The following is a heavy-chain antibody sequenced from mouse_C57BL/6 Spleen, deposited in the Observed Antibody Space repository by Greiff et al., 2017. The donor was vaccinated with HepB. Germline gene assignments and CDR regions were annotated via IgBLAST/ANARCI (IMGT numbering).Heavy chain of an antibody. CDR3: ARYQNFALYYYAMDY. J-gene: IGHJ4*01. CDR2: INPSTGGT. Sequence: EVKLLESGPELVKPGASVKISCKASGYSFTGYYMNWVKQSPEKSLEWIGEINPSTGGTTYNQKFKAKATLTVDKSSSTAYMQLKSLTSEDSAVYYCARYQNFALYYYAMDYWGQGTSVTVSS. V-gene: IGHV1-42*01. CDR1: GYSFTGYY.